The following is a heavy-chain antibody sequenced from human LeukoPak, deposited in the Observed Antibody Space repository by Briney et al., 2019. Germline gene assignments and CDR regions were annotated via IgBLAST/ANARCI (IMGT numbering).Heavy chain of an antibody. CDR1: GFTFSSYT. D-gene: IGHD2-21*02. Sequence: GGSLRLSCAASGFTFSSYTMNWVRQAPGKGLEWVSVISGSGDDTYYADSVKGRFTISRDNSKNTLDLQMNSLRAEDTAVYYCAKGPIVVMTDWGQGTLVTVSS. CDR2: ISGSGDDT. J-gene: IGHJ4*02. V-gene: IGHV3-23*01. CDR3: AKGPIVVMTD.